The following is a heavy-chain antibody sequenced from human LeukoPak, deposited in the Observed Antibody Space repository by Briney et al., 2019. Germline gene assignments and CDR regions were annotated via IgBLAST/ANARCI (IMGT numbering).Heavy chain of an antibody. J-gene: IGHJ5*02. CDR1: GGSFSGYY. D-gene: IGHD2-2*01. CDR2: INHSGST. CDR3: AIHIVVVPAAKKRNWFDP. Sequence: SETLSLTCAVYGGSFSGYYWSWIRQPPGKGLEWIGEINHSGSTNYNPSLKSRVTISVDTSKNQFSLKLSSVTAADTAVYYCAIHIVVVPAAKKRNWFDPWGQGTLVTVSS. V-gene: IGHV4-34*01.